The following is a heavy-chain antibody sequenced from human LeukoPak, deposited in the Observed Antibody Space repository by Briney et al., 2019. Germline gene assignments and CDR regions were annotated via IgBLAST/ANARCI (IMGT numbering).Heavy chain of an antibody. V-gene: IGHV1-2*02. CDR1: GYTFLDYY. CDR3: ARVRPCTAATCYRWFDP. Sequence: ASVKVSCKASGYTFLDYYMHWVRQAPGQGLEWMGWINPSSGGTNYAQKFQGRVTVTRDTSISTVYMDLSGLTSVDTAMYYCARVRPCTAATCYRWFDPWGQGTLVTVSS. CDR2: INPSSGGT. D-gene: IGHD2-2*01. J-gene: IGHJ5*02.